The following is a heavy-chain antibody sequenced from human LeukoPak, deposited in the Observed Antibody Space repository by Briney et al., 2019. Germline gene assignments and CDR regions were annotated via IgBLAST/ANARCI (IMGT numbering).Heavy chain of an antibody. Sequence: GGSLRLSCAASGFTFSSYAMSWVRQAPGKGLEWVSAISGSGGSTYYADSVKGRFTISRDNSKNTLYLQMNSLRAEDTAVYYCARDKVDYYDSSGTLDYWGQGTLVTVSS. V-gene: IGHV3-23*01. CDR3: ARDKVDYYDSSGTLDY. D-gene: IGHD3-22*01. CDR2: ISGSGGST. J-gene: IGHJ4*02. CDR1: GFTFSSYA.